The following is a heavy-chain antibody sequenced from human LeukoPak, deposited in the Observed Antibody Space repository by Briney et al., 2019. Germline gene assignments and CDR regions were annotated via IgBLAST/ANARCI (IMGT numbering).Heavy chain of an antibody. D-gene: IGHD2-21*02. J-gene: IGHJ6*02. Sequence: SETLSLTCTVSGGSISGGTYYWSWIRQPAGKGLEWIGRIYYSGSTYYNPSLKSRVTISVDTSKNQFSLKLSSVTAADTAVYYCAREKPVVVTASLMDVWGQGTTVTVSS. V-gene: IGHV4-39*07. CDR2: IYYSGST. CDR1: GGSISGGTYY. CDR3: AREKPVVVTASLMDV.